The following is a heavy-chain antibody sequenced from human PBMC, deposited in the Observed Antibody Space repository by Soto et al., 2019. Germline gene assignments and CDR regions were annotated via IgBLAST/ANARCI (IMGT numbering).Heavy chain of an antibody. J-gene: IGHJ6*02. V-gene: IGHV3-74*01. Sequence: EVQLVESGGGLVQPGGSLRLSCAASGFTFSSYWMHWVRQAPGKGLVWVSRINSDGSSTSYADSVKGRFTISRDNAKNTLYLQMNSLRAEDTAVYYCARDYDFWSGYSVGVGGMDVWGQGTTVTVSS. CDR1: GFTFSSYW. D-gene: IGHD3-3*01. CDR2: INSDGSST. CDR3: ARDYDFWSGYSVGVGGMDV.